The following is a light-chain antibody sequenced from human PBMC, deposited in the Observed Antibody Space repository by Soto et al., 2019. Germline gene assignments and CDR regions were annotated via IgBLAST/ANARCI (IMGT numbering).Light chain of an antibody. Sequence: EIVMTQSPATLSVSPGERATLSCRASQSVSSNLAWYQQKPGQAPRLLIYGPSTRATAIPARFSGSGSGTEFTLTISSLQSEDFAVYYCQQYNNWPVTFGQGTKVEI. J-gene: IGKJ1*01. CDR1: QSVSSN. CDR3: QQYNNWPVT. CDR2: GPS. V-gene: IGKV3-15*01.